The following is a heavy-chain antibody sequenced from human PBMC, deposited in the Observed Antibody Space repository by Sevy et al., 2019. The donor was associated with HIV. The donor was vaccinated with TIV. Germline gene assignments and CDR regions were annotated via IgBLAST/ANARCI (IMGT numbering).Heavy chain of an antibody. Sequence: SETLSLTCTVSGGSISSGGYYWSWLRQHPGKGLEWIGYIYYSGSTYYNPSLKSRVTISVDTSKNQFSLKLSSVTAADTAVYYCARSVVVVPAATKGAFDIWGQGTMVTVSS. CDR1: GGSISSGGYY. CDR3: ARSVVVVPAATKGAFDI. CDR2: IYYSGST. D-gene: IGHD2-2*01. J-gene: IGHJ3*02. V-gene: IGHV4-31*03.